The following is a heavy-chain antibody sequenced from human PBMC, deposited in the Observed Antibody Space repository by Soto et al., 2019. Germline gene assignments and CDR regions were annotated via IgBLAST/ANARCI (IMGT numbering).Heavy chain of an antibody. CDR2: ISGSGGST. D-gene: IGHD3-10*01. Sequence: GGSLRLSCAASGFTFSNYAMSWVRQGPGKGLEWVSGISGSGGSTNYADSVKGRFTISRDNSKNTLSLQMNSLRAEDTAVYYCAKDYHGSGSYYFFDYWGQGTLVTVS. CDR1: GFTFSNYA. V-gene: IGHV3-23*01. J-gene: IGHJ4*02. CDR3: AKDYHGSGSYYFFDY.